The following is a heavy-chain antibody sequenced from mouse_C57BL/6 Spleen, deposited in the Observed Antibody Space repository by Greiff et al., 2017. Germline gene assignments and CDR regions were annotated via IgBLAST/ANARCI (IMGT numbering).Heavy chain of an antibody. J-gene: IGHJ2*01. CDR3: ARHETGHYGSSYSYFDY. D-gene: IGHD1-1*01. Sequence: QVQLQQSGAELVKPGASVKLSCKASGYTFTEYTIHWVKQRSGQGLEWIGWFYPGSGSIKYNEKFKDKATLTADKSSSTVYMELSRLTSEDSAVYCCARHETGHYGSSYSYFDYWGQGTTLTVSS. V-gene: IGHV1-62-2*01. CDR1: GYTFTEYT. CDR2: FYPGSGSI.